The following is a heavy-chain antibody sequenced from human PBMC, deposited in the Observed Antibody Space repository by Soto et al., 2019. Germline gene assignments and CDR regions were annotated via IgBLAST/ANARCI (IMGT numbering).Heavy chain of an antibody. V-gene: IGHV4-59*08. J-gene: IGHJ5*02. CDR1: GGSISSYY. D-gene: IGHD3-3*01. CDR2: IYYSGST. CDR3: ARHRAVYYDFWSGSYNWFDP. Sequence: TSETLSLTCTVSGGSISSYYWSWIRQPPGKGLEWIGYIYYSGSTNYNPSLKSRVTISVDTSKNQFSLKLSSVTAADTAVYYFARHRAVYYDFWSGSYNWFDPWGQGTLVTVSS.